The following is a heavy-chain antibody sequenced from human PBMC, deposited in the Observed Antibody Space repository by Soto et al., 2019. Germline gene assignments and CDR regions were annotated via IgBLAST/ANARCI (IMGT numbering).Heavy chain of an antibody. CDR2: TIPMFGTP. V-gene: IGHV1-69*01. J-gene: IGHJ6*02. Sequence: QVQLVQSGAEMPQPGASVRVSCKASGGTFSKYAFSWVRQAPGQGLEWLGGTIPMFGTPNYAQKCQGRVAISEDESTATVYMELSSLRSEDTAVYFCARPLRDRNYYYGMAVWGQGTTVTVSS. CDR3: ARPLRDRNYYYGMAV. D-gene: IGHD3-22*01. CDR1: GGTFSKYA.